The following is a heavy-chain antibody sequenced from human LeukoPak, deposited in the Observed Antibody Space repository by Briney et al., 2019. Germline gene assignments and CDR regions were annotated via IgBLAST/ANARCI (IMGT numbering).Heavy chain of an antibody. J-gene: IGHJ4*02. D-gene: IGHD3-22*01. CDR3: AKEGGYFRFDY. V-gene: IGHV3-43*01. CDR1: GFTFDDYT. Sequence: GGSLRLSCAASGFTFDDYTMHWVRQAPGKGLEWVSLISWDGGSTYYADSVKGRFTISRGNSKNSLYLQMNSLRTEDTALYYCAKEGGYFRFDYWGQGTLVTVSS. CDR2: ISWDGGST.